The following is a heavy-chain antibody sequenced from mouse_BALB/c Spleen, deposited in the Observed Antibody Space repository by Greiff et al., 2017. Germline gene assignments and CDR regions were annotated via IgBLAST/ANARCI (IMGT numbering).Heavy chain of an antibody. CDR2: FYPGSGSI. V-gene: IGHV1-62-2*01. Sequence: QVQLKESGAELVKPGASVKLSCKASGYTFTEYIIHWVKQRSGQGLEWIGWFYPGSGSIKYNEKFKDKATLTADKSSSTVYMELSRLTSEDSAVYFCARHEDGGNSFAYWGQGTLVTVSA. D-gene: IGHD2-1*01. J-gene: IGHJ3*01. CDR3: ARHEDGGNSFAY. CDR1: GYTFTEYI.